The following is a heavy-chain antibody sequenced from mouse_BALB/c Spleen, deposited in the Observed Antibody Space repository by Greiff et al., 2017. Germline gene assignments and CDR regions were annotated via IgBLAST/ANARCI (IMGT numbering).Heavy chain of an antibody. CDR3: ARCYYGSSFDY. J-gene: IGHJ2*01. CDR2: INPGSGGT. V-gene: IGHV1-54*01. D-gene: IGHD1-1*01. CDR1: GYAFTNYL. Sequence: VQLQQSGAELVRPGTSVKVSCKASGYAFTNYLIAWVKQRPGQGLEWIGVINPGSGGTNYNEKFKGKATLTADKTSSTAYMQLSSLTSDDSAVYFCARCYYGSSFDYWGQGTTLTVSS.